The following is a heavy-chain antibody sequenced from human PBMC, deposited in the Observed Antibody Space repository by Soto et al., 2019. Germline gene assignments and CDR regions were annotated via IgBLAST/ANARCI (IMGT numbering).Heavy chain of an antibody. CDR1: GYTFTNYG. Sequence: ASVKVSCKASGYTFTNYGISWVRQAPGQGLEWMGWISAYNGKTNYAQKLQGRVTMTTDTSTSTAYMELRSLRSDDTAVYYCARGPYYDILTGYLFDPWGQGTLVTVSS. D-gene: IGHD3-9*01. CDR3: ARGPYYDILTGYLFDP. J-gene: IGHJ5*02. CDR2: ISAYNGKT. V-gene: IGHV1-18*01.